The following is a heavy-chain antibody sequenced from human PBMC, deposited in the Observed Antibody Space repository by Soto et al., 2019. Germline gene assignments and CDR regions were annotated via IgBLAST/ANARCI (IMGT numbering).Heavy chain of an antibody. CDR1: GGTFSSYA. CDR2: IIPIFGTA. J-gene: IGHJ6*02. V-gene: IGHV1-69*13. Sequence: GASVKVSCKASGGTFSSYAISWVRQAPGQGLEWMGGIIPIFGTANYAQKFQGRVTITADESTSTAYMELSSLRSEDTAVYYCESTPNHYSYYYYYGMDVWGQGTTVTVSS. CDR3: ESTPNHYSYYYYYGMDV. D-gene: IGHD4-4*01.